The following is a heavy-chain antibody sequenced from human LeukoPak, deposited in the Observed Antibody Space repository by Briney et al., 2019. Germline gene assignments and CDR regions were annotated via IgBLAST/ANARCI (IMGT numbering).Heavy chain of an antibody. V-gene: IGHV3-48*04. CDR1: GFTFSNYW. Sequence: GGSLRLSCAASGFTFSNYWMTWVRQAPGKGLEWVSYISSSGSTIYYADSVKGRFTISRDNAKDSLYLQMNSLRAEDTAVYYCAELGITMIGGVWGKGTTVTISS. CDR3: AELGITMIGGV. CDR2: ISSSGSTI. D-gene: IGHD3-10*02. J-gene: IGHJ6*04.